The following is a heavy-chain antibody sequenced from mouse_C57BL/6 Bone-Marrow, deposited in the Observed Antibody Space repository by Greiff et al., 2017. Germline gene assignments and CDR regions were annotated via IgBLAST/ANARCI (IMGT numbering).Heavy chain of an antibody. D-gene: IGHD1-1*01. CDR2: IDPSDSYT. V-gene: IGHV1-59*01. Sequence: QVQLQQPGAELVRPGTSVKLSCKASGYTFTSYWMHWVKQRPGQGLEWIGVIDPSDSYTNYNQKFKGKATLTVDTSSSTAYMQLSSLTSEDSAVYDCAGTTVVASNWYFDVWGTGTTVTVSS. CDR1: GYTFTSYW. CDR3: AGTTVVASNWYFDV. J-gene: IGHJ1*03.